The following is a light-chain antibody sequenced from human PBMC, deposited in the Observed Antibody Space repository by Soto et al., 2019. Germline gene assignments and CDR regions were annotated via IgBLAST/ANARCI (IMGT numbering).Light chain of an antibody. CDR1: SPNIGAGYD. CDR2: ENN. Sequence: QSVLTQPPSVSGAPGQRVTISCTGASPNIGAGYDVHWYQQLPGTAPKLLIYENNNRPSGVPDRVSASKSGTSASLAITALQAEDEADYYCQSYDSSLSGSGVGTGTKLTVL. V-gene: IGLV1-40*01. J-gene: IGLJ1*01. CDR3: QSYDSSLSGSG.